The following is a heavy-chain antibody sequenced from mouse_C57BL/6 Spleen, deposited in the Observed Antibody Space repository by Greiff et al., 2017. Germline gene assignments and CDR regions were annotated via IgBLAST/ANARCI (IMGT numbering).Heavy chain of an antibody. Sequence: EVQVVESGGGLVKPGGSLKLSCAASGFTFSDYGMHWVRQAPEKGLEWVACISSGGSTTYYADTVKGRFTISRDNAKNTLFLQMTSLRSEDTAMYYCARQYYGNYCWYLDVWGTGTTVTVSA. D-gene: IGHD2-1*01. CDR2: ISSGGSTT. V-gene: IGHV5-17*01. CDR1: GFTFSDYG. J-gene: IGHJ1*03. CDR3: ARQYYGNYCWYLDV.